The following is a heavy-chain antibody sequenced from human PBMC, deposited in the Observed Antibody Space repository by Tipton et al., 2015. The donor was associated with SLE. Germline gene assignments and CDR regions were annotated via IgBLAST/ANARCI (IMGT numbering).Heavy chain of an antibody. CDR1: GGSISTSSSY. Sequence: TLSLTCTVSGGSISTSSSYWDWIRQSPGKEPEWIGNIFYSGNTRYRSSLKSRVTISVDTSKNQFSLKMTSVTAADTAVYYCAMSGVFARGWSDPWGQGILVTVSS. D-gene: IGHD2-21*01. CDR3: AMSGVFARGWSDP. J-gene: IGHJ5*02. V-gene: IGHV4-39*01. CDR2: IFYSGNT.